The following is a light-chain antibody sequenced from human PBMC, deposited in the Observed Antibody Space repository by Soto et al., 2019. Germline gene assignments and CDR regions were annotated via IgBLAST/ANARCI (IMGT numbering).Light chain of an antibody. CDR1: SSDVGAYNL. Sequence: SSLAQPALVSRSPVQSVAICCTGTSSDVGAYNLVAGYQNHPGRAPKLIIYEVTIRPSGVSNRYSGSKSGNTASLTISGLQAEDEADYYCSSYTTSAPYVFGSGTKVTVL. CDR2: EVT. J-gene: IGLJ1*01. CDR3: SSYTTSAPYV. V-gene: IGLV2-14*01.